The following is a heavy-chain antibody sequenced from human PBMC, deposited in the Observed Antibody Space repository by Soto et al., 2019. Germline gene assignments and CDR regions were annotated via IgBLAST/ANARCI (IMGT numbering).Heavy chain of an antibody. CDR3: ARGGVSTRTFGY. V-gene: IGHV5-51*01. D-gene: IGHD3-3*01. CDR1: GYNFAGYW. J-gene: IGHJ4*02. Sequence: GESLKISCKGSGYNFAGYWIAWVRQMPGKGLELMGIIYPSDSDTRYRPSFQGQVTISADKSISSAYLQWSSLRASDTAMYYCARGGVSTRTFGYWGQGTPVTAPQ. CDR2: IYPSDSDT.